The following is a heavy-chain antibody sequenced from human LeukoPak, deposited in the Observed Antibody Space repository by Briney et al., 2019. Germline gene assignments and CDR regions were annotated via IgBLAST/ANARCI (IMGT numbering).Heavy chain of an antibody. CDR1: GYTFPGYY. CDR2: INLNRGGT. Sequence: GASVKVSCLASGYTFPGYYMHWVRQAPGQGLEWMGWINLNRGGTNEAQKFQGRVTMTRDTSISTAYMELSRLRSDDTAVYYCARSSWGVVVPTAADAFDIWGQGTMVTVSS. D-gene: IGHD2-2*01. J-gene: IGHJ3*02. V-gene: IGHV1-2*02. CDR3: ARSSWGVVVPTAADAFDI.